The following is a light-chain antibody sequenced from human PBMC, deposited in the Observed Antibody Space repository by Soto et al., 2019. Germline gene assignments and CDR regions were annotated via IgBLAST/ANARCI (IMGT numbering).Light chain of an antibody. CDR1: QSIRSW. CDR2: DAS. CDR3: HQYNSYSSWT. V-gene: IGKV1-5*01. Sequence: DIQMTQSPSTLSASVGDRVTITCRASQSIRSWLAWYQQKPGKAPKLLIYDASSLESGVPSRFSGSGSGTEFTLTISSLQPDDFATYYCHQYNSYSSWTFGQGTKVDIK. J-gene: IGKJ1*01.